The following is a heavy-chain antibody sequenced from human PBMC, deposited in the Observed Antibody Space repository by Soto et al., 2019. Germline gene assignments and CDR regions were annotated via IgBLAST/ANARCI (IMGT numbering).Heavy chain of an antibody. D-gene: IGHD4-17*01. V-gene: IGHV3-66*01. CDR2: IYSGGST. J-gene: IGHJ6*02. Sequence: GGSLRLSCAASGFTVSSNYMSWVRQAPGKGLEWVSVIYSGGSTYYADSVKGRFTISKDNSKNMLYLQINSLRAEDTAVYYCAKSTAHSYYYVMDVWGQGTTVTVSS. CDR3: AKSTAHSYYYVMDV. CDR1: GFTVSSNY.